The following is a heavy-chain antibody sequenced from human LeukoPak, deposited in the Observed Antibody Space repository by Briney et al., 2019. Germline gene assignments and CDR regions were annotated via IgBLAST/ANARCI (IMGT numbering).Heavy chain of an antibody. CDR1: GYTFTKYY. CDR2: INPSGGNT. Sequence: ASVKVSCKASGYTFTKYYMHWVRQAPGQGLEWMGIINPSGGNTNYAQQFQGRVAMTRDTSTSTVYMELSSPRSEDTAVYYCARDSLKGPGIQLWSSYYYYGMDGWGQGTTVTVSS. J-gene: IGHJ6*02. D-gene: IGHD5-18*01. CDR3: ARDSLKGPGIQLWSSYYYYGMDG. V-gene: IGHV1-46*01.